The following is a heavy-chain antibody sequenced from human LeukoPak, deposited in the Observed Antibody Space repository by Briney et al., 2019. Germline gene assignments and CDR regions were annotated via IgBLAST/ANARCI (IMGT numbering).Heavy chain of an antibody. Sequence: PSETLSLTCTVSGGSISSYYWSWIRQPPGKGLEWIGYIYYSGSTNYNPSLKSRVTISVDTSKNQFSLKLSSVTAADTAVYYCAKSVEMATTPFDYWGQGTLVTVSS. CDR1: GGSISSYY. V-gene: IGHV4-59*08. D-gene: IGHD5-24*01. CDR2: IYYSGST. CDR3: AKSVEMATTPFDY. J-gene: IGHJ4*02.